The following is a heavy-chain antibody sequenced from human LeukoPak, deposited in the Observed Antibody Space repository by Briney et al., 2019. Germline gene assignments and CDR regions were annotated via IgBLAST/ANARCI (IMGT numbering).Heavy chain of an antibody. V-gene: IGHV4-59*01. D-gene: IGHD2-21*02. J-gene: IGHJ3*02. CDR1: GGSISNYY. CDR2: IHYSGNT. CDR3: ARDGYCGGDCYSFDAFDI. Sequence: PSETLSLTRTVSGGSISNYYWSWIRQPPGKGLEWIGYIHYSGNTNYNPSLKSRVTISVDTSRNQFSLRLSSVTAADTAVYYCARDGYCGGDCYSFDAFDIWGQGTMVTVSS.